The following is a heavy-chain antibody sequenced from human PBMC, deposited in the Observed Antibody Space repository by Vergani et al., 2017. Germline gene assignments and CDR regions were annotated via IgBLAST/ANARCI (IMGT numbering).Heavy chain of an antibody. V-gene: IGHV1-18*01. Sequence: QVQLVQSGAEVKKPGASVKVSCKASGYTFTSYGISWVRQAPGQGLEWMGWISAYNGNTNYEQKLQGRVTMTTDTSTSTAYMELRSLRSDDTAVYYCARDLPARRYDYYYYMDVWVKGTTVTVSS. CDR2: ISAYNGNT. CDR1: GYTFTSYG. D-gene: IGHD3-16*01. CDR3: ARDLPARRYDYYYYMDV. J-gene: IGHJ6*03.